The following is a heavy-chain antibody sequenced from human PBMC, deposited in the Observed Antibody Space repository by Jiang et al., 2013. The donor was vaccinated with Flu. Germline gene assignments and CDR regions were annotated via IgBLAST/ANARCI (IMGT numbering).Heavy chain of an antibody. CDR1: GGSIIGYH. V-gene: IGHV4-59*01. CDR3: ARADVDRTGFDY. CDR2: IYYSGTT. J-gene: IGHJ4*02. Sequence: GLVKPSETLSLTCTVSGGSIIGYHWSWIRQPPGRGLEWLGYIYYSGTTNYNPSLMSRVTISLDTSKNQFSLELRSVTAADTAVYYCARADVDRTGFDYWGQGPLVTVAS. D-gene: IGHD1-14*01.